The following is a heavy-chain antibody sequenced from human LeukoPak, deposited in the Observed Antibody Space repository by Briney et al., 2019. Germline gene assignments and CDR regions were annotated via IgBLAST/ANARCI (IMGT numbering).Heavy chain of an antibody. J-gene: IGHJ4*02. D-gene: IGHD6-6*01. CDR1: GGSISSGGYY. CDR2: IYHSGST. Sequence: PSETLSLTCTVSGGSISSGGYYWSWIRQPPGKGLEWIGYIYHSGSTYYNPSLKSRVTISVDRSKNQFSLKLSSVTAADTAVYYCATTRQLGRSPFADWGQGTLVTVSS. V-gene: IGHV4-30-2*01. CDR3: ATTRQLGRSPFAD.